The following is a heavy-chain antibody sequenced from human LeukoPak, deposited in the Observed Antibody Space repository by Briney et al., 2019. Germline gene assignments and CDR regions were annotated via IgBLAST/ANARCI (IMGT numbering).Heavy chain of an antibody. V-gene: IGHV4-61*01. D-gene: IGHD1-26*01. Sequence: SETLSLTCTVSGTSVSSASYWTWIRQPPGKGVEWIAHIYNGVNTNYNPSLKSRVTISVDTSKNQFSLRLNSVTAADTAVYYCARSRAFNSGAFDPWGQGSLVTVSS. CDR2: IYNGVNT. J-gene: IGHJ5*02. CDR1: GTSVSSASY. CDR3: ARSRAFNSGAFDP.